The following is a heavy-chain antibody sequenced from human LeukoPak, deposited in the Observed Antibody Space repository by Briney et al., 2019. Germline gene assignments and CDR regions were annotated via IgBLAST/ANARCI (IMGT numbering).Heavy chain of an antibody. J-gene: IGHJ6*02. D-gene: IGHD3-16*02. CDR1: GGSFSGYY. Sequence: SETLSLTCAVYGGSFSGYYWSWIRQPPGKGLEWIGEINHSGSTNYNPSLKSRVTISVDTSKNQFSLKLSSVTAADTAVYYCASLITGRPTGHYYYGMDVWGQGTTVTVSS. CDR2: INHSGST. CDR3: ASLITGRPTGHYYYGMDV. V-gene: IGHV4-34*01.